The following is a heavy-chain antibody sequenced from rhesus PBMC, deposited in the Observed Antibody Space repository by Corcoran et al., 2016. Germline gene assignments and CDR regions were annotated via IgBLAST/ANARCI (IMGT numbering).Heavy chain of an antibody. CDR3: AREYCDGNRCVDGFEF. J-gene: IGHJ3*01. D-gene: IGHD2-15*01. Sequence: QVQLQESGPGLVKPSETLSLTCGVSGGSLNNFWWSWIRQAPGKGLEWIREIHGSLVATKYSPARKIRVSLSKDASKIQGSLTLNSGSAADTATYYCAREYCDGNRCVDGFEFWGQGLRVTVSS. CDR2: IHGSLVAT. CDR1: GGSLNNFW. V-gene: IGHV4-80*01.